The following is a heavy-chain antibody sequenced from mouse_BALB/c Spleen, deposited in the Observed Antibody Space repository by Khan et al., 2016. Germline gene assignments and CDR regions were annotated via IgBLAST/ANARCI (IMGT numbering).Heavy chain of an antibody. CDR1: GFTFSSYS. CDR2: ISSGGDYT. CDR3: AEHVARSLAY. D-gene: IGHD1-1*01. V-gene: IGHV5-6*01. Sequence: EVELVESGGDLVKPGGSLKLSCAASGFTFSSYSMSSVRQTPDKRLEWAASISSGGDYTYYPASVKVRFTISRDNAKNTLHLHTSDLKSEDPAMYYCAEHVARSLAYWSQGTLVTVSA. J-gene: IGHJ3*01.